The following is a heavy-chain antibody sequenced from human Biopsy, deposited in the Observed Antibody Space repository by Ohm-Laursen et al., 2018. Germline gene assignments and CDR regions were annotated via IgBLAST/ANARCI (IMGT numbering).Heavy chain of an antibody. CDR3: ARVGVGAPSIDYFDS. D-gene: IGHD1-26*01. Sequence: SETLSLTCTVSGGSISSYYWNWIRQPPGKRLEWIGYIYYSGSTNYNPSLKSRVTISVDRSKNHFSLELSSVTAADTAVYYCARVGVGAPSIDYFDSWGQGALVTVSS. CDR1: GGSISSYY. CDR2: IYYSGST. V-gene: IGHV4-59*01. J-gene: IGHJ4*02.